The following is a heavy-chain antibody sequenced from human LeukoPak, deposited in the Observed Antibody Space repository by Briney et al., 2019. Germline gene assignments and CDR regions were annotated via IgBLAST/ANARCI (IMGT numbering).Heavy chain of an antibody. CDR3: ARSGFGSSWYFDY. J-gene: IGHJ4*02. CDR2: IKQDGSEK. CDR1: GFMFSSYW. D-gene: IGHD6-13*01. Sequence: GGSLRLSCAASGFMFSSYWMSWVRQAPGKGLEWVANIKQDGSEKYYVDSVKGRFTIPRDNAKKSLYLQMNSLRPEDTAVYYCARSGFGSSWYFDYWGQGTLVTVSS. V-gene: IGHV3-7*05.